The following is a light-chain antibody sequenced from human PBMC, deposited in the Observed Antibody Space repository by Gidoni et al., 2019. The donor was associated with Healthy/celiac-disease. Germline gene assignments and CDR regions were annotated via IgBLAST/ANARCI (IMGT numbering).Light chain of an antibody. CDR1: QSVSSSY. Sequence: EIVLTQSPGTLSLSPGARATLSCRASQSVSSSYLAWYQQKPGQAPRLLIYGASSRATGIPDRFSGSGYGTDFTLTISRLEPEDFAVYYCQQYGSSPALTFGGGTKVEIK. CDR2: GAS. CDR3: QQYGSSPALT. J-gene: IGKJ4*01. V-gene: IGKV3-20*01.